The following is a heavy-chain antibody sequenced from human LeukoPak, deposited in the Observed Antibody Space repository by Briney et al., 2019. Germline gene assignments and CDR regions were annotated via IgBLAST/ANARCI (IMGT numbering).Heavy chain of an antibody. CDR1: GFTFSSYA. J-gene: IGHJ4*02. CDR3: TRGSRYFDWLSGFDY. V-gene: IGHV3-64*01. CDR2: ISSNGGST. Sequence: GGSLRLSCAASGFTFSSYAMHWVRQAPGKGLEYVSAISSNGGSTYYANSVKGRFTISRDNSKNTLYLQMGSLRAEDMAVYYCTRGSRYFDWLSGFDYWGQGTLVTVSS. D-gene: IGHD3-9*01.